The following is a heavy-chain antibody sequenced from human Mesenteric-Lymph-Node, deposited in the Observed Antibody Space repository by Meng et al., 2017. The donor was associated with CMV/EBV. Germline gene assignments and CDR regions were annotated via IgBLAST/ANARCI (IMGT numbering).Heavy chain of an antibody. D-gene: IGHD3-10*01. CDR1: GGSVRSGSYY. Sequence: SETLSLTCTISGGSVRSGSYYWSWIRQPPGKRLEWIGCMYYSGTTNYNPSLTSRVTISVGTSNGQCSLRLRSVTAADTAVYYCASDDDAMVPPEGYWGQGTLVTVSS. V-gene: IGHV4-61*01. J-gene: IGHJ4*02. CDR3: ASDDDAMVPPEGY. CDR2: MYYSGTT.